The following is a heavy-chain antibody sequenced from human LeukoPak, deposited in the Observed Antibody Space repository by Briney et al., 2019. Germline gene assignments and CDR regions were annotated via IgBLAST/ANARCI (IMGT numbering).Heavy chain of an antibody. CDR3: VNPGWYYDSSGYSYYYDMDV. V-gene: IGHV3-64D*09. CDR1: GFTFSRYG. Sequence: GGSLRLSCSASGFTFSRYGMHWVRQAPGKGLGYVSAIVSNGDTRYYADSVKGRFTISRDNAKNTLYLQMSSLRPDDTAVYYCVNPGWYYDSSGYSYYYDMDVWGQGTTVTVSS. CDR2: IVSNGDTR. D-gene: IGHD3-22*01. J-gene: IGHJ6*02.